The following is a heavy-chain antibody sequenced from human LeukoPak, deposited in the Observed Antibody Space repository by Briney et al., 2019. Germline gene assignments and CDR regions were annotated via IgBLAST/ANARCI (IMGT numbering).Heavy chain of an antibody. V-gene: IGHV4-34*01. CDR2: INHSGST. J-gene: IGHJ6*03. CDR1: VGSLIGYY. CDR3: ARGPRLLISRYYYYMDV. D-gene: IGHD3-16*01. Sequence: PSGALSLTCAVYVGSLIGYYWSSIRQPPGKGLEWVGEINHSGSTNDNPSLKSRVTISVDTSKNPFSLKLSSVTGADTAVYYCARGPRLLISRYYYYMDVWGKGTTVTVSS.